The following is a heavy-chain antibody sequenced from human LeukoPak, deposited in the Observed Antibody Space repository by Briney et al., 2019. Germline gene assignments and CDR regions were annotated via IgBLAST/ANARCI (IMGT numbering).Heavy chain of an antibody. Sequence: GASVKVSCKAFGYTFTSNYMHWVRQAPGQGPEWMGVISPSGGSTTYAQKFQGRVTMTRDTSISTAYMELSRLRSDDTAVYYCASQIPLYDSSGYHTDSMDVWGKGTTVTVSS. J-gene: IGHJ6*03. V-gene: IGHV1-46*01. CDR2: ISPSGGST. D-gene: IGHD3-22*01. CDR3: ASQIPLYDSSGYHTDSMDV. CDR1: GYTFTSNY.